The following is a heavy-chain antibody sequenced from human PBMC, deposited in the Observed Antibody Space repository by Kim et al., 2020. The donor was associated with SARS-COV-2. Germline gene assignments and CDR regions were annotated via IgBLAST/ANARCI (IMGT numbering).Heavy chain of an antibody. CDR1: GYTFTSYA. Sequence: ASVKVSCKASGYTFTSYAMNWVRQAPGQGLEWMGWINTNTGNPTYAQGFTGRFVFSLDTSVSTAYLQISSLKAEDTVVYYCARGRRITRGYSYGTIDYWGQGTLVTVSS. CDR3: ARGRRITRGYSYGTIDY. CDR2: INTNTGNP. V-gene: IGHV7-4-1*02. J-gene: IGHJ4*02. D-gene: IGHD5-18*01.